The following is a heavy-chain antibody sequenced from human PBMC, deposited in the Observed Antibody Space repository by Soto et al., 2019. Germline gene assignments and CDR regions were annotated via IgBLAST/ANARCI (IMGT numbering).Heavy chain of an antibody. CDR3: ARGGLPKRYSYMVPAPFDY. J-gene: IGHJ4*02. CDR2: IYHNGIT. Sequence: PSETLSLTCRVSGTSISSTYWWTWVRQSPGKGLEWIGEIYHNGITYYNPSLKSRVTISVDRSKNQFSLKLSSVTAADTAVYYCARGGLPKRYSYMVPAPFDYWGQGTLVTVSS. V-gene: IGHV4-4*02. D-gene: IGHD5-18*01. CDR1: GTSISSTYW.